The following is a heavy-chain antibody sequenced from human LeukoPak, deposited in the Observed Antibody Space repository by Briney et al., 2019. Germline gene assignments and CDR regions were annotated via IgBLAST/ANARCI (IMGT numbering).Heavy chain of an antibody. J-gene: IGHJ3*02. Sequence: AGGSLRLSCAASGFTFSSYGMHWVRQAPGKGLEWVAVIWSNGNNRYYADSVKGRFTFSRDNSKNTLSLQMNSLRAEDTAVYYCAKERGPFDGLDIWGQGTMVTVSS. CDR2: IWSNGNNR. CDR1: GFTFSSYG. V-gene: IGHV3-33*06. CDR3: AKERGPFDGLDI.